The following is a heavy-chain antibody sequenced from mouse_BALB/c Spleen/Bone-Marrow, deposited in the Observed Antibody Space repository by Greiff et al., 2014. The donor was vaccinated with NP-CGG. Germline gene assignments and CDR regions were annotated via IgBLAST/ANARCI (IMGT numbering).Heavy chain of an antibody. CDR1: GFTFSSYG. J-gene: IGHJ2*01. CDR2: ISSGGSHT. V-gene: IGHV5-6*01. Sequence: EVQLVESGGDLVKPGGSLKLSCAASGFTFSSYGMSWVRQTPDKRLEWVATISSGGSHTYYPDSVKGRFTISRDNAKNTLYLQMSSLKSEDTDMIFCDGGTYYDYDGYFDYWGQGTTLTV. D-gene: IGHD2-4*01. CDR3: DGGTYYDYDGYFDY.